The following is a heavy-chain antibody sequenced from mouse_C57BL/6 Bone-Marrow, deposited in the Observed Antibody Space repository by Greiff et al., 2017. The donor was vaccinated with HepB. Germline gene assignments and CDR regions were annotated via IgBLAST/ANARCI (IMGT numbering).Heavy chain of an antibody. J-gene: IGHJ4*01. CDR2: ISSGGSYT. D-gene: IGHD1-1*01. V-gene: IGHV5-6*02. CDR1: GFTFSSYG. CDR3: TRRYNTTVDYAMDY. Sequence: EVKLVESGGDLVKPGGSLKLSCAASGFTFSSYGMSWVRQTPDKRLEWVATISSGGSYTYYPDSVKGRFTISRNNATNTLYLQMSSLKSEDTAMYYCTRRYNTTVDYAMDYWGQGTSVTVSS.